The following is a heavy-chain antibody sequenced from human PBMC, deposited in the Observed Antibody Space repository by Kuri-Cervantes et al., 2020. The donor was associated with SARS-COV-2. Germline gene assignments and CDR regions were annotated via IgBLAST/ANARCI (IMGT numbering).Heavy chain of an antibody. CDR2: SYWNDDE. CDR3: AHRHRGYSISWYWVFDY. CDR1: EFSLSTSGVG. D-gene: IGHD6-13*01. J-gene: IGHJ4*02. Sequence: SGPTLVKPTQTLTLTCTFSEFSLSTSGVGVGWIRQRSGKALEWLALSYWNDDERYSPSLKSRLTITKDTSKNQVVLTMTNMDPVDTATYYCAHRHRGYSISWYWVFDYWGQGTLVTVSS. V-gene: IGHV2-5*01.